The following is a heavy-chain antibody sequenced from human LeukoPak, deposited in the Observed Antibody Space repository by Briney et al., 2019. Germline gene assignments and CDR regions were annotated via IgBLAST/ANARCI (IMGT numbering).Heavy chain of an antibody. J-gene: IGHJ4*02. Sequence: SETLSLTCAVYGGSFSGYYWSWIRQPPGKGLEWIGEINHRGSTNYNPSLKSRVTISVDASKNQFSLKLSSVTAAGTAVYYCASGGLRYFDWLLYQVPFDYWGQGTLVTVSS. D-gene: IGHD3-9*01. CDR1: GGSFSGYY. CDR3: ASGGLRYFDWLLYQVPFDY. CDR2: INHRGST. V-gene: IGHV4-34*01.